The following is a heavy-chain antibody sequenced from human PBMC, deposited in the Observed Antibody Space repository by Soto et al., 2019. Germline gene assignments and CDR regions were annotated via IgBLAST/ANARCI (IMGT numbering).Heavy chain of an antibody. CDR2: ISSSSSTI. J-gene: IGHJ5*02. D-gene: IGHD3-3*01. CDR3: ARETDFWSGYRLNWFDP. CDR1: GVTFSSYS. V-gene: IGHV3-48*02. Sequence: GGSLRLSCAASGVTFSSYSMNWVRQATGKGLEWVSYISSSSSTIYYADSVKGRFTISRDNAKNSLYLQMNSLRDEDTAVYYCARETDFWSGYRLNWFDPWGQGTLVTVSS.